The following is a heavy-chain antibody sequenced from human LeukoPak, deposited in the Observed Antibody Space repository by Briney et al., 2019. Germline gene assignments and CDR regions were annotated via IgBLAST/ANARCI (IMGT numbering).Heavy chain of an antibody. CDR3: ARDWNTLADY. J-gene: IGHJ4*02. CDR1: GFTFSDYD. Sequence: GGSLRLSCAASGFTFSDYDMSWSRQAPGKGLEWVSYISSSGSTIYYADSVKGRFTISRDNAKKSLYLQMNSLRAEDTAVYYCARDWNTLADYWGQGTLVTVSS. D-gene: IGHD1-1*01. CDR2: ISSSGSTI. V-gene: IGHV3-11*04.